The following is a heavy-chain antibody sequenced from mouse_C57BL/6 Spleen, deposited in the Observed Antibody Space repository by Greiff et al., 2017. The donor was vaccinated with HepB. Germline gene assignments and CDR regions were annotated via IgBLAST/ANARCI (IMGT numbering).Heavy chain of an antibody. D-gene: IGHD1-1*01. CDR3: ARSGDYGSGNYFDY. Sequence: QVQLQQPGAELVKPGASVKLSCKASGYTFTSYWMHWVKQRPGQGLEWIGMIHPNSGSTNYNEKFKSKATLTVDKSSSTAYMQLSSLTSEDSAVYYGARSGDYGSGNYFDYWGQGTTLTVSS. J-gene: IGHJ2*01. CDR2: IHPNSGST. CDR1: GYTFTSYW. V-gene: IGHV1-64*01.